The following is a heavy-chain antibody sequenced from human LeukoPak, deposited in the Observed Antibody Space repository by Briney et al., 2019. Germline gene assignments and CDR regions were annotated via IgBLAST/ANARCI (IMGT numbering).Heavy chain of an antibody. D-gene: IGHD5-18*01. J-gene: IGHJ4*02. Sequence: VQPGGSLRLSCAASGFTFSSYAMSWVSQAPGKGLEWVSAISGSGGSTYYADSVKGRFTISRDNSKNTLYLQMNSLRAEDTAVYYCAKIGGNTAMVLYYFDYWGQGTLVTVSS. CDR1: GFTFSSYA. CDR2: ISGSGGST. CDR3: AKIGGNTAMVLYYFDY. V-gene: IGHV3-23*01.